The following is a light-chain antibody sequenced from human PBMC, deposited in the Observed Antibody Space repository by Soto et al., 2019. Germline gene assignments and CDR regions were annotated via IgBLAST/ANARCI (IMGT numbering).Light chain of an antibody. CDR2: EVE. J-gene: IGLJ1*01. CDR3: SSYTTSYFYV. Sequence: QSALAQPASVSWSPGQSITIACTGSGRDIGAYNYVSRYQQHPGKAPKLIIYEVENRPSGVSNRFSASKSAFTASLTISGLQAEDEADYYCSSYTTSYFYVFGPGTKVTVL. CDR1: GRDIGAYNY. V-gene: IGLV2-14*01.